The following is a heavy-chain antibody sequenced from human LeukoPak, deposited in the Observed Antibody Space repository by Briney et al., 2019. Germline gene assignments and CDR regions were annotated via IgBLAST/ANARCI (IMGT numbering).Heavy chain of an antibody. CDR2: ISSSSSYI. V-gene: IGHV3-21*01. CDR3: AREAIESSGWSDYYYYGMDV. CDR1: GFTFSSYS. Sequence: GGSLRLSCAASGFTFSSYSMNWVRQAPGKGLEWVSSISSSSSYIYYADSVKGRFTISRDNAKNSLYLQMNSLRAEDTAVYYCAREAIESSGWSDYYYYGMDVWGQGTTVTVSS. D-gene: IGHD6-19*01. J-gene: IGHJ6*02.